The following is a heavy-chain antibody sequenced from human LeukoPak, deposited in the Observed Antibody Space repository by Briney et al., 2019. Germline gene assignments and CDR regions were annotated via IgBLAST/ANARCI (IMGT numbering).Heavy chain of an antibody. CDR1: GASISSSSNY. J-gene: IGHJ4*02. CDR3: ARLYCSGGSCYSGLGSADY. CDR2: IYYSGST. V-gene: IGHV4-39*01. D-gene: IGHD2-15*01. Sequence: SETLSLTCTVSGASISSSSNYWGWIRQPPGKGLEWIGSIYYSGSTYYNPSLKSRVTISVDTSKNQSSLKLSSVTAADTAMYYCARLYCSGGSCYSGLGSADYWGQGTLVTVAS.